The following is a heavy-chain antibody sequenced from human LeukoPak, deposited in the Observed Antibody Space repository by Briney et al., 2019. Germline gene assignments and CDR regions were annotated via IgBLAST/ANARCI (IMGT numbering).Heavy chain of an antibody. D-gene: IGHD3-10*01. CDR3: ARDAYYYGSGSDAFDI. J-gene: IGHJ3*02. CDR1: GGSISSYY. CDR2: IHSSGST. Sequence: SGTLSLTCTFSGGSISSYYWSWIRQPAGKGLEWIGRIHSSGSTNYNPSLKSRVTMSVDTSKNQFSLKLSSVTAADTAVYYCARDAYYYGSGSDAFDIWGQGTMVTVSS. V-gene: IGHV4-4*07.